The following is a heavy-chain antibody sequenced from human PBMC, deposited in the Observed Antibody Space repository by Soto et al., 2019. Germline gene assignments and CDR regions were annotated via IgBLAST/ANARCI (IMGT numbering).Heavy chain of an antibody. CDR3: ARVVVAATSRKLDP. CDR2: INTSGGST. J-gene: IGHJ5*02. Sequence: ASVKVSCKSSGYTFTNYYMHWVRQAPGQGLEWMGLINTSGGSTSYAQKFQGRVSMTSDTSTSTVYMELSSLRSEDTAVYYCARVVVAATSRKLDPWGQGTLVTVSS. D-gene: IGHD2-15*01. CDR1: GYTFTNYY. V-gene: IGHV1-46*01.